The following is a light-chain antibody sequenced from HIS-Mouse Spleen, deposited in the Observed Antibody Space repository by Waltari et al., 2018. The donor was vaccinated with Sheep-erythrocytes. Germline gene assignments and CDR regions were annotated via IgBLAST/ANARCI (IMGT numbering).Light chain of an antibody. CDR3: CSYAGSYNHV. V-gene: IGLV2-11*01. CDR1: SSDVGGYNY. Sequence: QSALTQPRSVSGSPGQSVTISCTGTSSDVGGYNYVSWYQQHPGKAPELMIYYVSKRPSGGPGRFSGSKSGNTSSLTISGLHAEDEADYYCCSYAGSYNHVFATGTKVTVL. J-gene: IGLJ1*01. CDR2: YVS.